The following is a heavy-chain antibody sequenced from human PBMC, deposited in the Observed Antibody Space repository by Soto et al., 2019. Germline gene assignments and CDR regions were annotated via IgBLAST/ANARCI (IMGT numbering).Heavy chain of an antibody. D-gene: IGHD2-2*02. Sequence: PSETLSLTCAVYGGSFSGYYWSWIRQPPGKGLEWIGAINHSGSTNYNPSLKSRVTISVDTSKNQFSLKLSSVTAADTAVYYCARLRPDTGLDYWGQGTLVTVSS. V-gene: IGHV4-34*01. CDR3: ARLRPDTGLDY. CDR2: INHSGST. CDR1: GGSFSGYY. J-gene: IGHJ4*02.